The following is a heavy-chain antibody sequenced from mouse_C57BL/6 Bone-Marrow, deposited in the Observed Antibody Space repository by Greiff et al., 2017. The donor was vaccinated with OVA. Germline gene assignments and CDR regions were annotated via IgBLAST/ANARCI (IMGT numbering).Heavy chain of an antibody. Sequence: EVKVVESGGGLVKPGGSLKLSCAASGFTFSSYAMSWVRQTPEKRLEWVATISDGGSYTYYPDNVKGRFTISRDNAKNNLYLQMSHLKSEDTAMYYCARVTTAMDYWGQGTSVTVSS. CDR3: ARVTTAMDY. D-gene: IGHD1-1*01. CDR1: GFTFSSYA. J-gene: IGHJ4*01. V-gene: IGHV5-4*03. CDR2: ISDGGSYT.